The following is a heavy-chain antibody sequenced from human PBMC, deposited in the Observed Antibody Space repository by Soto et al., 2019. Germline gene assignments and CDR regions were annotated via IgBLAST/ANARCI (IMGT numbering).Heavy chain of an antibody. CDR1: GGSISSGGYY. D-gene: IGHD3-16*02. Sequence: PSETLSLTCTVSGGSISSGGYYWSWIRQHPGKGLEWIGYIYYSGSTYYNPSLKSRVTISVDTSKNQFSLKLSSVTAADTAVYYCARGPPSNYVWGSYRFNWFDPWGQGTLVTVSS. CDR3: ARGPPSNYVWGSYRFNWFDP. J-gene: IGHJ5*02. CDR2: IYYSGST. V-gene: IGHV4-31*03.